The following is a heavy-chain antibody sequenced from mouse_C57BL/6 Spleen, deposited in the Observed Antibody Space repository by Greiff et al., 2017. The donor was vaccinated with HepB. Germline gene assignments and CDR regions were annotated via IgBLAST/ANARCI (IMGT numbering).Heavy chain of an antibody. CDR3: ARDYGSSLHWYFDV. CDR2: ISSGSSTI. D-gene: IGHD1-1*01. CDR1: GFTFSDYG. Sequence: EVMLVESGGGLVKPGGSLKLSCAASGFTFSDYGMHWVRQAPENGLEWVAYISSGSSTIYYADTVKGRFTISRDNAKNTLFLQMTSLRSEDTAMYYCARDYGSSLHWYFDVWGTGTTVTVSS. V-gene: IGHV5-17*01. J-gene: IGHJ1*03.